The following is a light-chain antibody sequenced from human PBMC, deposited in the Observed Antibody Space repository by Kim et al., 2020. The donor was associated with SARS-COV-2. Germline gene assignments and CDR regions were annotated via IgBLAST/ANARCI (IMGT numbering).Light chain of an antibody. CDR1: SSDVGGYNY. CDR2: DVG. Sequence: QSALPQPASVSGSPGQSITISCTGTSSDVGGYNYVSWYQQHPGKAPKLMIYDVGNRPSGVSNRFSGSKSGNTASLTISGLQAEDEADYYCSSYTSSSSWVFGGGTQLTVL. V-gene: IGLV2-14*03. J-gene: IGLJ3*02. CDR3: SSYTSSSSWV.